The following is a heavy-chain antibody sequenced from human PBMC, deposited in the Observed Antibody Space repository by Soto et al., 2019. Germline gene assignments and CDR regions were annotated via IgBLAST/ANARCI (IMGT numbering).Heavy chain of an antibody. CDR1: GGSSSGYY. CDR3: ARGRVPRNYYYYYGMDV. J-gene: IGHJ6*02. Sequence: PSETLSLTCAVYGGSSSGYYWSWIRQPPGKGLEWIGEINHSGSTNYNPSLKSRVTISVDTSKNEFSLKLSSVTAADTAVYYCARGRVPRNYYYYYGMDVWGQGTTVTVSS. CDR2: INHSGST. V-gene: IGHV4-34*01. D-gene: IGHD1-1*01.